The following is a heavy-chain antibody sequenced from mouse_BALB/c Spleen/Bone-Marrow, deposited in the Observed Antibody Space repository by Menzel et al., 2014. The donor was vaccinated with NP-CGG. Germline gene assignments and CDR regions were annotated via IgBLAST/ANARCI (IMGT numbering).Heavy chain of an antibody. CDR2: INPNIGGT. J-gene: IGHJ3*01. CDR3: ARGRFAY. CDR1: GYTFTEYT. Sequence: EVQLQQSGPELVKPGASVKISCKTSGYTFTEYTIHWVKQSHGKSLEWIGNINPNIGGTTYNQKFKGKATLTVDMSSSTAYMDLHSLTSEDSAVYYCARGRFAYWGQGTLVTVSA. V-gene: IGHV1-18*01.